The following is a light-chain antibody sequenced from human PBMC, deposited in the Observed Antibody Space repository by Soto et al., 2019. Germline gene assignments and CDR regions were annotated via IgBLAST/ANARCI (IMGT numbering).Light chain of an antibody. V-gene: IGKV3-15*01. CDR3: QQYNDWPALT. Sequence: ETVMTQSPATLSVSPGERATLSCRASQSVGSNVAWYQQKPGQAPRLLIHAASTRATSIPTRFSGSGSGTEFTLPINRLQSEDFAVYYCQQYNDWPALTFGGGTKVEMK. J-gene: IGKJ4*02. CDR2: AAS. CDR1: QSVGSN.